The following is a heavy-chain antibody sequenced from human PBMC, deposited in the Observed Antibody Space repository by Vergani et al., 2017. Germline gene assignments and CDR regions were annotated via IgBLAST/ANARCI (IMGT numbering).Heavy chain of an antibody. CDR3: ARARSLGGRYDY. CDR2: IYYSGST. CDR1: GGSVSSGSYY. J-gene: IGHJ4*02. D-gene: IGHD3-16*01. Sequence: QVQLQESGPGLVKPSETLSLTCTLSGGSVSSGSYYWSWIRQPPGKGLEWIGYIYYSGSTNYNPSLKSRVTISVDTSKNQFSLKLSSVTAADTAVYYCARARSLGGRYDYWGQGTLVTVSS. V-gene: IGHV4-61*01.